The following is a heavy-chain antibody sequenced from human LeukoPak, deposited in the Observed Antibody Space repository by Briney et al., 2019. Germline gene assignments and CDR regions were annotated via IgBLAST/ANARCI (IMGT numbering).Heavy chain of an antibody. J-gene: IGHJ5*02. V-gene: IGHV4-59*01. CDR1: GGPISSYY. CDR2: IYYSGST. D-gene: IGHD5-12*01. Sequence: SETLSLTCTVSGGPISSYYWIWIRQPPGKGVEWIGDIYYSGSTNYNPSLKSRVTISVDTSKSQFSRKLSSVTAADTAMYYCARGSTGLRLQIWFDPWGQGPLVTVPS. CDR3: ARGSTGLRLQIWFDP.